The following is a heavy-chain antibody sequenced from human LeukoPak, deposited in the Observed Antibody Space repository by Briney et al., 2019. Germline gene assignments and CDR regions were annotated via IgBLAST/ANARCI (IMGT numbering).Heavy chain of an antibody. CDR2: ISSGGDST. D-gene: IGHD4-17*01. V-gene: IGHV3-23*01. CDR3: AKPTLTGGPTTVTTSRY. Sequence: GGSLRLSCAASGFIFSSHAMSWVRQAPGKGLEWVSVISSGGDSTHYADSVKGRFTISRDDSKNTLYLQMNGLRAEDTAIYNCAKPTLTGGPTTVTTSRYWGQGTLVTVSS. CDR1: GFIFSSHA. J-gene: IGHJ4*02.